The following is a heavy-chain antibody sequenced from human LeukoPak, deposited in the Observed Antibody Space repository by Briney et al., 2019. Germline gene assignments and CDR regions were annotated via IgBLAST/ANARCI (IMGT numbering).Heavy chain of an antibody. CDR3: ARDLGNWNYRH. V-gene: IGHV1-2*02. Sequence: ASVTVSCKASGYTFTSYGISWVRQAPGQGLEWMGWINPNSGGTNYAQKFQGRVTMTRDTSISTAYMELSRLRSDDTAVYYCARDLGNWNYRHWGQGTLVTVSS. CDR1: GYTFTSYG. J-gene: IGHJ4*02. CDR2: INPNSGGT. D-gene: IGHD1-7*01.